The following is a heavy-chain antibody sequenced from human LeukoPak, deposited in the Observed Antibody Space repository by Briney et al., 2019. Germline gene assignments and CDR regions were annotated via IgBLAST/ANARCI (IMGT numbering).Heavy chain of an antibody. CDR3: ARGRPYCDSSGYYYAPVDY. D-gene: IGHD3-22*01. CDR2: ISYDGSNK. J-gene: IGHJ4*02. V-gene: IGHV3-30-3*01. Sequence: GGSLRLSCAASGFTFSSYAMHWVRQAPGKGLEWVAVISYDGSNKYYADSVKGRFTISRDNSKNTLYLQMNSLRAEDTAVYHCARGRPYCDSSGYYYAPVDYWGQGTLVTVSS. CDR1: GFTFSSYA.